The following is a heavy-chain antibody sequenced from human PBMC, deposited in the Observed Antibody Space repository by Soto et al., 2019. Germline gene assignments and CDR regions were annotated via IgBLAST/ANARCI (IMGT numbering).Heavy chain of an antibody. Sequence: QTLSLTCAISGDSVSINSAAWNWIRQSPSRGLEWLGRTYYRSKWYNDYAVSVKSRITINPDTSKNQFSLQLNSVTPEDTAVYYCARDPVLYSSGWRNGIDPWGQGTLVTVSS. D-gene: IGHD6-19*01. CDR3: ARDPVLYSSGWRNGIDP. CDR2: TYYRSKWYN. J-gene: IGHJ5*02. CDR1: GDSVSINSAA. V-gene: IGHV6-1*01.